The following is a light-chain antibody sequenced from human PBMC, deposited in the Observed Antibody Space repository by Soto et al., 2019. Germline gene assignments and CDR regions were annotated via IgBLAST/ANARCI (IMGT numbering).Light chain of an antibody. J-gene: IGKJ4*01. V-gene: IGKV3-11*01. CDR2: DAS. CDR1: QGVSSY. Sequence: EIVLTQSPATLSLSPGQRATLSCRASQGVSSYLAWYQHKAGQAPRLLIYDASNRATGIPPRFSGRVSGTDFTLTIRSLEPDDFAVYYCQLRRNWPPGVTFGGGTKVEI. CDR3: QLRRNWPPGVT.